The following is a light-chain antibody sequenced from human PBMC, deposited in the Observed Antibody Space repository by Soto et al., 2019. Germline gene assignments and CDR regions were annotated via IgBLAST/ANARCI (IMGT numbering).Light chain of an antibody. CDR1: QSISTY. J-gene: IGKJ1*01. Sequence: DIQMTQSPSSLSASVGDRVTITCRANQSISTYLNWYQQKPGKAPNLLIYAASTLQSGVPSRFSGSGSGTDFTLTISSLQPEDFASYYCQQTYSSLWTFGQGTKVEIK. V-gene: IGKV1-39*01. CDR2: AAS. CDR3: QQTYSSLWT.